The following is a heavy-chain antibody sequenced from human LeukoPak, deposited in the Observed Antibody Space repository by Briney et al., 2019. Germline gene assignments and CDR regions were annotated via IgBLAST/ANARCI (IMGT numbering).Heavy chain of an antibody. V-gene: IGHV4-30-4*08. J-gene: IGHJ4*02. CDR3: ARAPGSYGDYGPFDY. CDR2: IYYSGST. CDR1: GGSISSSSYY. Sequence: TSETLSLTCTVSGGSISSSSYYWGWIRQPPGKGLEWIGYIYYSGSTYYNPSLKSRVTISVDTSKNQFSLKLSSVTAADTAVYYCARAPGSYGDYGPFDYWGQGTLVTVSS. D-gene: IGHD4-17*01.